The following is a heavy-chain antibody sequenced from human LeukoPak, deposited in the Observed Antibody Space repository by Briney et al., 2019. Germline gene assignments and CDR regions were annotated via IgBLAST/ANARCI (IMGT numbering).Heavy chain of an antibody. V-gene: IGHV1-3*01. CDR1: GYTFTSYA. CDR2: INAGNGNT. CDR3: ARSSSSWINYFDY. Sequence: ASVKVSCKASGYTFTSYAMHWVRQAPGQRLEWMGWINAGNGNTKYSQKFQGRVTVTRDTSASTAYMELSSLRSEDTAVYYCARSSSSWINYFDYWAREPWSPSPQ. D-gene: IGHD6-13*01. J-gene: IGHJ4*02.